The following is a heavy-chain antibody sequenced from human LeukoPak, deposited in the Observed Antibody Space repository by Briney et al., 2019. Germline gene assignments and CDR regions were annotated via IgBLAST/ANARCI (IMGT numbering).Heavy chain of an antibody. CDR3: AKLDRNYYYGSGTPY. Sequence: PGGSLRLSCAASGFTFSSYGVHWVRQAPGKGLEWVAFIRYDGSNKYYANSVKGRFTISRDNSKNTLYLQMNSLRAEDTAVYYCAKLDRNYYYGSGTPYWGQGTLVTVSS. J-gene: IGHJ4*02. D-gene: IGHD3-10*01. CDR1: GFTFSSYG. V-gene: IGHV3-30*02. CDR2: IRYDGSNK.